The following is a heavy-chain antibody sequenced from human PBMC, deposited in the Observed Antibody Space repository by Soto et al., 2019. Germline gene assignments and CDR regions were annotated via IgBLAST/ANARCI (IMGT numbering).Heavy chain of an antibody. CDR3: ARGVGYYESSGYDDGPSNTNGMDG. CDR2: ISAYNGNP. J-gene: IGHJ6*02. Sequence: AAVTVSCKASGYTFTSYGISWVRQAPGQGLAWMGWISAYNGNPNYEQTLQGRVPMTTDTSTSTADMELRSLRSDDTAVYYCARGVGYYESSGYDDGPSNTNGMDGWGQGTTVTVSS. D-gene: IGHD3-22*01. V-gene: IGHV1-18*01. CDR1: GYTFTSYG.